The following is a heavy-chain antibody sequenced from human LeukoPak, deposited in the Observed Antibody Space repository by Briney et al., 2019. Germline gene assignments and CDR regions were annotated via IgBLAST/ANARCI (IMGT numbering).Heavy chain of an antibody. CDR3: ARAPVYYYGSGSYFRPNWFDP. V-gene: IGHV1-69*13. J-gene: IGHJ5*02. CDR1: GYTFTNYG. CDR2: IIPIFGTA. Sequence: GASVKVSCKASGYTFTNYGISWVRQAPGQGLEWVGGIIPIFGTANYAQKFQGRVTITADESTSTAYMELSSLRSEDTAVYYCARAPVYYYGSGSYFRPNWFDPWGQGTLVTVSS. D-gene: IGHD3-10*01.